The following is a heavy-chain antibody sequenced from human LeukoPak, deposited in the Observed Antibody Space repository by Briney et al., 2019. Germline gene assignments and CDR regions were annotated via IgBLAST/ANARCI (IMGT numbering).Heavy chain of an antibody. J-gene: IGHJ4*02. Sequence: GGSLRLSCAASGFTFSSYWMHWVRQAPGKGLVWVSRISPDGSSALYADSVKGRFTISRDNAKNTLYLQMNSLRAEDTAVYYCARDPAYYDSSGLTDYWGQGTLVTVSS. V-gene: IGHV3-74*01. CDR1: GFTFSSYW. D-gene: IGHD3-22*01. CDR3: ARDPAYYDSSGLTDY. CDR2: ISPDGSSA.